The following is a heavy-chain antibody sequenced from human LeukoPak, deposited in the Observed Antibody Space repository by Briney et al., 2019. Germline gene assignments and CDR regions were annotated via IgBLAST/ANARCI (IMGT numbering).Heavy chain of an antibody. J-gene: IGHJ5*02. Sequence: SVKVSCKASGFTFTSSAVQWVRQARGQRLEWIGWVVVGSGNTNYAQKFQERVTITRDMSTSTAYMELSSLRSEDTAVYYCAAEIVVVPAAMGFDPWGQGTLVTVSS. CDR1: GFTFTSSA. V-gene: IGHV1-58*01. D-gene: IGHD2-2*01. CDR2: VVVGSGNT. CDR3: AAEIVVVPAAMGFDP.